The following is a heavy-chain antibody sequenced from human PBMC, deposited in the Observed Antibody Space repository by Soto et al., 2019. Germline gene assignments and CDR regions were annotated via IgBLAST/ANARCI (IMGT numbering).Heavy chain of an antibody. Sequence: ASVKVSCKASGYTFTSYDINWVRQATGQGLEWMGWMNPNSGNTGYAQKFQGRVTMTRNTSISTAYMELSSLRSEDTAVYYCARGGLYYYGSGSYYYYYGMGVWGQGTTVTVSS. J-gene: IGHJ6*02. V-gene: IGHV1-8*01. CDR1: GYTFTSYD. D-gene: IGHD3-10*01. CDR3: ARGGLYYYGSGSYYYYYGMGV. CDR2: MNPNSGNT.